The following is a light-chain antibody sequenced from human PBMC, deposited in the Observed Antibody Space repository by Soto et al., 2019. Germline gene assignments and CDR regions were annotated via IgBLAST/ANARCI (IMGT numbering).Light chain of an antibody. J-gene: IGLJ3*02. Sequence: QSALTQPASVSGSPGQSITISCTGTSSDVGGYNYVSWYQQHPGKAPKLIIYDVTNRPSGVSNRFSGSKSGNTASLTISGLQAEDEADYNCSSYTISSTWVFGGGTEVTVL. CDR3: SSYTISSTWV. CDR1: SSDVGGYNY. CDR2: DVT. V-gene: IGLV2-14*01.